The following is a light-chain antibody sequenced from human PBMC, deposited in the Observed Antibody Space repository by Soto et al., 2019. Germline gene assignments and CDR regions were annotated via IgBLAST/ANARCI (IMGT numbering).Light chain of an antibody. CDR1: SPNIGGNT. CDR2: GDT. Sequence: QAVVTQPPSASGTPGQRITISCSGSSPNIGGNTVKWYQQVPGTAPKLLIHGDTLRPSGGPDRFSGAKSGTSASLAISGLQSADEAEYYCATWDDSLNGVVFGGGTKVTVL. CDR3: ATWDDSLNGVV. V-gene: IGLV1-44*01. J-gene: IGLJ2*01.